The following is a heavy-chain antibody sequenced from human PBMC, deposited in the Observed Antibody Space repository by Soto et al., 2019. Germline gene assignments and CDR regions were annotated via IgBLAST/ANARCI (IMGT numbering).Heavy chain of an antibody. CDR3: ASRRTTTLHY. Sequence: SETLSLTCTVSGESIRSSSYYWGWIRQPPGKGLEWIGSIYYTGNTYYNPSLKSRVTVSVDTSKNQFSLKLNSVTAADTAVYYCASRRTTTLHYWRQGTLVTVSS. J-gene: IGHJ4*02. D-gene: IGHD1-1*01. V-gene: IGHV4-39*01. CDR1: GESIRSSSYY. CDR2: IYYTGNT.